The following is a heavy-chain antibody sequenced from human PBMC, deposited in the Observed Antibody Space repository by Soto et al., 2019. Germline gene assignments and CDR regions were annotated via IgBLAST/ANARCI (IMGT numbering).Heavy chain of an antibody. D-gene: IGHD3-10*01. V-gene: IGHV3-21*01. CDR3: ARDQGYYGSADY. CDR1: GFTFSSYS. J-gene: IGHJ4*02. CDR2: ISSSSSYI. Sequence: GGSLRLSCAASGFTFSSYSMNWVRQAPGKGLEWVSSISSSSSYIYYADSVKGRFTISRDNAKNSLYLQMNSLRAEDTAVYYCARDQGYYGSADYWGQGTLVTVSS.